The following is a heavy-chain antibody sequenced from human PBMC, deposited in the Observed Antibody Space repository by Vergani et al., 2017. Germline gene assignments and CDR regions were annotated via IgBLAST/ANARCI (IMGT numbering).Heavy chain of an antibody. CDR1: GGTFSSYA. CDR2: IIPIFGTA. Sequence: QVQLVQSGAEVKKPGSSVKVSCKASGGTFSSYAISWVRQAPGQGLEWMGRIIPIFGTANYAQKFQGRVTITADESTSTAYMELSSLRSEDTAVYYCATGGPVAGTIGGEPLDYWGQGTLVTVSS. V-gene: IGHV1-69*18. J-gene: IGHJ4*02. CDR3: ATGGPVAGTIGGEPLDY. D-gene: IGHD6-19*01.